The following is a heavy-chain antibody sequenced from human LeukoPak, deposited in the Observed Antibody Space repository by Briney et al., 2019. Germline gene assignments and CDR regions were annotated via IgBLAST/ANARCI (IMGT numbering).Heavy chain of an antibody. CDR3: ARGLESGHDGPLAS. CDR2: INRSGSI. D-gene: IGHD5-12*01. CDR1: GGSSNGFY. Sequence: SETLPLTCAVYGGSSNGFYWSWIRQPPGKGLEWIGEINRSGSINYNPSLKSRVAISVDPLMNQISLKLWSVTAADTAVYYCARGLESGHDGPLASWGQGTLVTVSS. J-gene: IGHJ4*02. V-gene: IGHV4-34*01.